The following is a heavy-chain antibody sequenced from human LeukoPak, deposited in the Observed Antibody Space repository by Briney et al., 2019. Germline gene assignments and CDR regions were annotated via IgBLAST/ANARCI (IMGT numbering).Heavy chain of an antibody. V-gene: IGHV1-18*01. J-gene: IGHJ5*02. D-gene: IGHD6-19*01. CDR1: GYTFTSYG. Sequence: ASVKVSCKASGYTFTSYGISWVRQAPGQGLEWMGWISAYNGNTNYAQKLQGRVTMTTDASTSTAYMELRSLRFDDTAVYYCARDVGRSSGWYATWFDPWGQGTLVTVSS. CDR2: ISAYNGNT. CDR3: ARDVGRSSGWYATWFDP.